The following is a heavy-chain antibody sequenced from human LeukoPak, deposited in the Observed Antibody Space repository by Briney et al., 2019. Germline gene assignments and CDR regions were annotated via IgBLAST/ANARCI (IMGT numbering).Heavy chain of an antibody. CDR1: GFTFSTYA. Sequence: GGSLRLSCAASGFTFSTYAMIWVRQAPGMGLEWVSGISGSGDNTYYADSVKGRFSVSRDNPKNTLFLQMSDLRADDTAVYYCAKDKGYSSGWYLLDPWGQGTLVIVSS. V-gene: IGHV3-23*01. CDR2: ISGSGDNT. CDR3: AKDKGYSSGWYLLDP. D-gene: IGHD6-19*01. J-gene: IGHJ5*02.